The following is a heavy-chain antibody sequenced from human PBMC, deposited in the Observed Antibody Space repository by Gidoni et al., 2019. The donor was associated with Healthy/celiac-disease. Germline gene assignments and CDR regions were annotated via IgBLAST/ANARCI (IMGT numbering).Heavy chain of an antibody. D-gene: IGHD6-6*01. V-gene: IGHV3-21*01. CDR1: GFPFSSYS. CDR2: ISSSSSYI. J-gene: IGHJ6*02. CDR3: ARDLEDGGIAARPSYYYGMDV. Sequence: EVQLVESGGGLVKPGGSLRLSCAASGFPFSSYSLNWVRQAPGKGLEWVSFISSSSSYIYYADSVKGRFTISRDNAKNSLYLQMNSLRAEDTAVYYCARDLEDGGIAARPSYYYGMDVWGQGTTVTVSS.